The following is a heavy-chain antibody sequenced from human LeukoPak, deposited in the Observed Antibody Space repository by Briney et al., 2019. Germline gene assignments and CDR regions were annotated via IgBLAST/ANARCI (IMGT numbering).Heavy chain of an antibody. Sequence: PSETLSLTCTVSGGSISSYYWSWIRQPPGKGLEWIGYIYYSGSTNYNPSLKSRVTISVDTSKNQFSLKLSSVTAADTAVYYCVRLMSSGIDYWGQGTLVTVSS. CDR1: GGSISSYY. CDR3: VRLMSSGIDY. CDR2: IYYSGST. J-gene: IGHJ4*02. V-gene: IGHV4-59*01. D-gene: IGHD6-19*01.